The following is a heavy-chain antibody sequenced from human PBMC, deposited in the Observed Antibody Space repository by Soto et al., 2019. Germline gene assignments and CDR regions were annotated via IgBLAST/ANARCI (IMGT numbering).Heavy chain of an antibody. CDR2: IIPIFGTA. D-gene: IGHD2-2*01. J-gene: IGHJ6*02. V-gene: IGHV1-69*13. CDR3: ARYIVVVPAAMGTYGMDV. Sequence: SVKVSCKASGGTFSSYAISWVRQAPGQGLEWMGGIIPIFGTANYAQKFQGRVTITADESTSTAYMELSSLRSEDTAVYYCARYIVVVPAAMGTYGMDVWGQGTTVTVYS. CDR1: GGTFSSYA.